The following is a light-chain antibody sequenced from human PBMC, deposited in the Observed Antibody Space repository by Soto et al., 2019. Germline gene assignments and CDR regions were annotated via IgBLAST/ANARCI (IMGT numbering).Light chain of an antibody. V-gene: IGKV3-20*01. CDR1: QTFSSY. Sequence: EIVLTQSPGTLSLSPGERATLSCRARQTFSSYLAWYQQKPGQAPRLLIYGASSRATGIPDRFSGSVSGTDFSLSISRLEPEVVAVYYCLQYGSTPPFTFGPGTKVDI. CDR2: GAS. CDR3: LQYGSTPPFT. J-gene: IGKJ3*01.